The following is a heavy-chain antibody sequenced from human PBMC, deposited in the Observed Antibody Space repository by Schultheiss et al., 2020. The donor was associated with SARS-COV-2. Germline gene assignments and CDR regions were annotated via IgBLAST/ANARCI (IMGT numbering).Heavy chain of an antibody. J-gene: IGHJ4*02. V-gene: IGHV4-59*01. Sequence: SETLSLTCTVSGGSISSYYWSWIRQPPWKGLEWIGYIYYSGSTNYNPSLKSRVTISVDTSKNQFSLKLSSVTAADTAVYYCARGWGYDKYFAYWGQGTLVTVSS. D-gene: IGHD5-12*01. CDR1: GGSISSYY. CDR3: ARGWGYDKYFAY. CDR2: IYYSGST.